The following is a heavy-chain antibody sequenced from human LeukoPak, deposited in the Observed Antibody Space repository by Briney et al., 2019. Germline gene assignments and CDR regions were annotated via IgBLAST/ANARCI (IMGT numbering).Heavy chain of an antibody. Sequence: PSETLSLTCTVSGGSISSYYWSWIRQPPGKGLEWIGYIYYSGSTNYNPSLKSRVTISVDTSKNQFSLKLSSVTAADTAVYYCARGQRDGHFDYWGQGTLVTVSS. J-gene: IGHJ4*02. CDR1: GGSISSYY. CDR3: ARGQRDGHFDY. CDR2: IYYSGST. V-gene: IGHV4-59*01. D-gene: IGHD5-24*01.